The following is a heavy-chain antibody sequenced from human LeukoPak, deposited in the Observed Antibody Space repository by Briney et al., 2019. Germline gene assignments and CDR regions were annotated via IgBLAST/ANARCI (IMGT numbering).Heavy chain of an antibody. Sequence: SETLSLTCTVSGGSISTYDWSWIRQPPRKGLEWIGHIYYSGSTKYNPSLKSRVTMSVDASTNQFSLKPTSVTAADTAVYYCVRVSCSGGTCLSPDWGQGTLVTVSS. V-gene: IGHV4-59*01. J-gene: IGHJ1*01. CDR1: GGSISTYD. CDR3: VRVSCSGGTCLSPD. CDR2: IYYSGST. D-gene: IGHD2-15*01.